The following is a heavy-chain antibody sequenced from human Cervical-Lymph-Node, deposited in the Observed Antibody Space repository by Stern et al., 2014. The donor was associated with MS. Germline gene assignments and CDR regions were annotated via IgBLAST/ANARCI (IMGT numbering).Heavy chain of an antibody. CDR3: ARNRYPTTWFDS. D-gene: IGHD1-1*01. V-gene: IGHV4-4*09. J-gene: IGHJ5*01. CDR1: GGSLTGYY. Sequence: QVQLQELGPGLVKPSETLSLTCSVSGGSLTGYYCSWIRQSPGKGLEWIGYIYHSGTTQSHPSLKRRLTMSVDTSNNQFSLKLNSVTTEDTAVYYCARNRYPTTWFDSWGQGTLVIVSS. CDR2: IYHSGTT.